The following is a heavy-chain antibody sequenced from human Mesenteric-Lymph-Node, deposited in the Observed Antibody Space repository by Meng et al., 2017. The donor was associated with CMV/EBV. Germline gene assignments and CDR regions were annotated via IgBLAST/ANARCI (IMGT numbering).Heavy chain of an antibody. D-gene: IGHD3-9*01. Sequence: ASVKVSCKASGYTFSDHYIHWVRQAPGQGLDWIGWINPKNGDTNYAQKFQGRVTITTDASTTTVYMELRSLRSEDTALYYCARGHDILTGYFDYWGQGTLVTVSS. V-gene: IGHV1-2*02. CDR1: GYTFSDHY. J-gene: IGHJ4*02. CDR2: INPKNGDT. CDR3: ARGHDILTGYFDY.